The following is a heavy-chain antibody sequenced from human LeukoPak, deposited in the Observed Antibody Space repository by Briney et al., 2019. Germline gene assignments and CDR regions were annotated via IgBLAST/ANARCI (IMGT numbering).Heavy chain of an antibody. Sequence: SQTVSLTCTVCGGSISSVCYYWSWIRQLPGKGLEWVGYIPYCGVTSYNPSLQSRVAISRATSKNLFYLELTSVTAADTAVYYCARGATMMNGFDYWGEGTPVTVSS. D-gene: IGHD3-22*01. V-gene: IGHV4-31*03. J-gene: IGHJ4*02. CDR1: GGSISSVCYY. CDR3: ARGATMMNGFDY. CDR2: IPYCGVT.